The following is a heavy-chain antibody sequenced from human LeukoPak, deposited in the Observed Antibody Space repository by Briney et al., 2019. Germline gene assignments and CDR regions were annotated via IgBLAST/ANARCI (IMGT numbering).Heavy chain of an antibody. D-gene: IGHD5-12*01. V-gene: IGHV3-9*01. J-gene: IGHJ4*02. CDR2: ISWNSGSI. Sequence: GRSLRLSCATSGFTFDDYDMHWVRQAPGKGLEWVSGISWNSGSIGYAASVKGRFPISRDNAKNSLYLQMNSLRAEDTALYYCVKADSSGHSGYDRAIDYWGQGSLVTVSS. CDR3: VKADSSGHSGYDRAIDY. CDR1: GFTFDDYD.